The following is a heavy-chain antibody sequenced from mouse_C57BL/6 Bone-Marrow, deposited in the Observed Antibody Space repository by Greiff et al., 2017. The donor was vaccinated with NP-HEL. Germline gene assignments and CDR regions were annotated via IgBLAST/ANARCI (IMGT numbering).Heavy chain of an antibody. CDR1: GYTFTDYN. D-gene: IGHD1-1*01. CDR2: INPNNGGT. J-gene: IGHJ1*03. Sequence: EVQLQQSGPELVKPGASVKIPCKASGYTFTDYNMDWVKQSHGKSLEWIGDINPNNGGTIYNQKFKGKATLTVDKSSSTAYMELRSLTSEDTAVYYCAREGYYYGSSYGWYFDVWGTGTTVTVSS. V-gene: IGHV1-18*01. CDR3: AREGYYYGSSYGWYFDV.